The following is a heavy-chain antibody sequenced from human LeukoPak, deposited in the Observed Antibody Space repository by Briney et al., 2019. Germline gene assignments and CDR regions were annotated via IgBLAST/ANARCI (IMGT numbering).Heavy chain of an antibody. CDR2: IYHSGST. Sequence: SETLSLTCTVSGGSISSGDYYWTWIRQPPGKGLEWIGYIYHSGSTHYNSSLKSRLTISVDTSKNQFSPKLSSVTAADTAVYYCARGLRGIMIRGAITDLNWFDAWGQGTLVIVSS. V-gene: IGHV4-30-4*01. J-gene: IGHJ5*02. CDR3: ARGLRGIMIRGAITDLNWFDA. CDR1: GGSISSGDYY. D-gene: IGHD3-10*01.